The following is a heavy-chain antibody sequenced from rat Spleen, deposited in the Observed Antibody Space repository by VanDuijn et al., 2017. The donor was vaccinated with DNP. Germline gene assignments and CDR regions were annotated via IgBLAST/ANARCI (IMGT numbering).Heavy chain of an antibody. J-gene: IGHJ2*01. CDR3: AIQLGVFDY. Sequence: NKLEWMGYINSEGSTDYNPSLKSRVSITRDTSKNQFFLQIKSVTNEDTATYYCAIQLGVFDYWGQGVMVTVSS. D-gene: IGHD5-1*01. CDR2: INSEGST. V-gene: IGHV3-3*01.